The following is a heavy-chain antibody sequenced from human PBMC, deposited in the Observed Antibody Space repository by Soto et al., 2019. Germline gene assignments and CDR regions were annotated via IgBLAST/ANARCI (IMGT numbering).Heavy chain of an antibody. J-gene: IGHJ4*02. CDR2: IIPIFGTA. CDR3: ASQVAGTGDLLDY. CDR1: GGTFSSYA. V-gene: IGHV1-69*13. Sequence: SVKVSCKASGGTFSSYAISWVRQAPRQGLEWMGGIIPIFGTANYAQKFQGRVTITADESTSTAYMELSSLRSEDTAVYYCASQVAGTGDLLDYWGQGTLVTVSS. D-gene: IGHD6-19*01.